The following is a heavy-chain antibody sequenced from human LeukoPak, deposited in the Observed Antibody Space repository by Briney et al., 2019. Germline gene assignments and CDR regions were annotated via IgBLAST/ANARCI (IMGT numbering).Heavy chain of an antibody. V-gene: IGHV1-69*01. D-gene: IGHD2-2*01. Sequence: GASVKVSCKASGGTFSSYAISWVRQAPGQGLEWMGGIIPIFGTANYAQKFQGRVTITADESTSTAYMELSSLRSEDTAVYYCARDLGAYCSSTSCTGDDAFDIWGQGTMVTVSS. CDR1: GGTFSSYA. CDR2: IIPIFGTA. J-gene: IGHJ3*02. CDR3: ARDLGAYCSSTSCTGDDAFDI.